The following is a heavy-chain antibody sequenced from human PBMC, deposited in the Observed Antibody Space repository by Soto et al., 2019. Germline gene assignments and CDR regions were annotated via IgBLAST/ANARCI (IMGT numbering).Heavy chain of an antibody. CDR2: IKQDGSEK. D-gene: IGHD3-9*01. CDR1: GFTFSSYW. Sequence: GGSLRLSCAASGFTFSSYWMSWVRQAPGKGLEWVANIKQDGSEKYYVDSVKGRFTISRDNAKNSLYLQMNSLRAEDTALYYSARLYDILTGYYFDYWGQGTLVTVSS. CDR3: ARLYDILTGYYFDY. J-gene: IGHJ4*02. V-gene: IGHV3-7*03.